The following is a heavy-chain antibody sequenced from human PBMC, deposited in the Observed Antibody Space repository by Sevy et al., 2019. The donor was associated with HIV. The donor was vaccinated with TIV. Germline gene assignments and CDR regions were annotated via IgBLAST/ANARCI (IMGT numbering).Heavy chain of an antibody. CDR2: IIPIFGTA. D-gene: IGHD3-3*01. V-gene: IGHV1-69*13. Sequence: ASVKVSCKASGGTFSSYAISWVRQAPGQGLEWMGGIIPIFGTANYAQKFQGRVTITADESTSTAYMELSSLRSEDTAVYYDARGGVLRFLKADYGMDVWGQGTTVTVSS. CDR1: GGTFSSYA. J-gene: IGHJ6*02. CDR3: ARGGVLRFLKADYGMDV.